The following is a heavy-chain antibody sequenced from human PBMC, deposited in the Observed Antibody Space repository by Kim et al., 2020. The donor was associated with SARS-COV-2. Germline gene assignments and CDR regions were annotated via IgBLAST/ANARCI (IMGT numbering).Heavy chain of an antibody. D-gene: IGHD3-22*01. CDR3: TRDYSSGAMGPYYGLDV. Sequence: GGSLRLSCVTSGFTFGNFAMHWVRQVPGKGLEWVAGISWRSGNKDYADSVKGRFTISRDNAKNSLFLQMNSLRPEDTAVYFCTRDYSSGAMGPYYGLDVWGRAATVTVS. CDR1: GFTFGNFA. V-gene: IGHV3-9*01. J-gene: IGHJ6*02. CDR2: ISWRSGNK.